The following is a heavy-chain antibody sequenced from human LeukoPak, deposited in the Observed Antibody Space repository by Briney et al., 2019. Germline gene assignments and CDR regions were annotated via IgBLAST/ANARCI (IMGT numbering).Heavy chain of an antibody. CDR2: VYHSGST. D-gene: IGHD3-10*01. Sequence: SETLSLACTISGGSITTYYWSWIRLSAGKGLEWIGNVYHSGSTTYNPSLKTRVTMSVDTSKNQFSLRLTSVTAADTAVYYCAADRQEGGSGSYWFDPWGQGTLVTVSS. CDR3: AADRQEGGSGSYWFDP. J-gene: IGHJ5*02. CDR1: GGSITTYY. V-gene: IGHV4-59*01.